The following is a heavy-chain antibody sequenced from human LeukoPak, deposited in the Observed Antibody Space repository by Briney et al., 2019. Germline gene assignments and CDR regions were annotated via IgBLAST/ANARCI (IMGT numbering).Heavy chain of an antibody. Sequence: SETLSLTCAVYGGSFSGYYWSWIRQPPRKGLEWIEEINHSGSTNYNPSLKSRVTISVDTSKNQFSLKLSSVTAADTAVYYCARTSSIAARSVPRHYYYFYMDAWGKGTTVPVSS. D-gene: IGHD6-6*01. J-gene: IGHJ6*03. CDR2: INHSGST. CDR3: ARTSSIAARSVPRHYYYFYMDA. CDR1: GGSFSGYY. V-gene: IGHV4-34*01.